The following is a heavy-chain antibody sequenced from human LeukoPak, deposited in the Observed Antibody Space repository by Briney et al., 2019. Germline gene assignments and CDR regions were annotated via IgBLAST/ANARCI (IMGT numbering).Heavy chain of an antibody. CDR2: IWYDGSNK. CDR1: GFTFSSYG. Sequence: PGRSLRLSCAASGFTFSSYGMHWIRQAPGKGLEWVAVIWYDGSNKYYADSVKGRSTISRDNSKNTLYLQMNSLRAEDTAVYYCARDSGIAAPSDYWGQGTLVTVSS. CDR3: ARDSGIAAPSDY. V-gene: IGHV3-33*01. D-gene: IGHD6-6*01. J-gene: IGHJ4*02.